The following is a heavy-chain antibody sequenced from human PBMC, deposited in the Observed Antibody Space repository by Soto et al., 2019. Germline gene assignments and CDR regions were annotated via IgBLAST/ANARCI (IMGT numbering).Heavy chain of an antibody. CDR3: EAEMTFGKLSVV. Sequence: KVSYKGCGGSDTNYVISWVRQAPGQGLEWMGGIFPKFGTTYSAQKLQDRLTITADESTSTVYMQLSSLRLDDTAVYYCEAEMTFGKLSVVWGQGTTVTVSS. J-gene: IGHJ6*02. D-gene: IGHD3-16*02. CDR2: IFPKFGTT. V-gene: IGHV1-69*01. CDR1: GGSDTNYV.